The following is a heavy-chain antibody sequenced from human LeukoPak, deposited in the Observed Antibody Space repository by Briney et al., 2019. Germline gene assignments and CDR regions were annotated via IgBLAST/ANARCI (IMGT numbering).Heavy chain of an antibody. V-gene: IGHV4-59*08. Sequence: PSETLSLTCTVSGGSISSYYWSWIRQPPGKGLGWIGYIYYSGSTNYNPSLKSRVTISVDTSKNQFSLKLSSVTAADTAVYYCARHGKQDIVVVPAAIGKYYYYGMDVWGQGTTVTVSS. CDR1: GGSISSYY. CDR2: IYYSGST. J-gene: IGHJ6*02. CDR3: ARHGKQDIVVVPAAIGKYYYYGMDV. D-gene: IGHD2-2*02.